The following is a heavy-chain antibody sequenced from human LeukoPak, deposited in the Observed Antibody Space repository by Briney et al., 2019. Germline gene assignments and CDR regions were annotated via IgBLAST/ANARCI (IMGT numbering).Heavy chain of an antibody. V-gene: IGHV3-13*01. D-gene: IGHD2-21*02. CDR2: IGTIGDT. CDR3: ASVRAHCGGDCHPDY. CDR1: GFTFSSYD. Sequence: QPGGSLRLSCAASGFTFSSYDMHWVRQPTGKALEWVSTIGTIGDTFYLGSVKGRFTISRDDANNLLYPQMDSLRAGDTAVYYCASVRAHCGGDCHPDYWGQGTLVTVSS. J-gene: IGHJ4*02.